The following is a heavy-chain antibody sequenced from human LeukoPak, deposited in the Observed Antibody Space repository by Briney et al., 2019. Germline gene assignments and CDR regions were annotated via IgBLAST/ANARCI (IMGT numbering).Heavy chain of an antibody. D-gene: IGHD2-15*01. CDR2: IKQDGSEK. J-gene: IGHJ4*02. Sequence: GGSLRLSCAAYGFTFSSYWMSWVRQAPGKGLEWVANIKQDGSEKYYVDSVKGRFTTSRDNSKNTLYLQMNSLRAEDTAVYYCAKSPEAASDLDYWGQRTLVTVSS. CDR1: GFTFSSYW. CDR3: AKSPEAASDLDY. V-gene: IGHV3-7*01.